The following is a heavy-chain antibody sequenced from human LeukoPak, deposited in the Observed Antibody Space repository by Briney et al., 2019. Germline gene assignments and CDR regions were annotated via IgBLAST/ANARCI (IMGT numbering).Heavy chain of an antibody. V-gene: IGHV4-61*02. CDR1: GGSISSGSYY. Sequence: SETLSLTCTVSGGSISSGSYYWGWIRQPAGKGLEWIGRIYTSGSTNYNPSLKSRVTISVDTSKNQFSLKLSSVTAADTAVYYCAREVPLLMTTVTTGIDYWGQGTLATVSS. J-gene: IGHJ4*02. D-gene: IGHD4-11*01. CDR2: IYTSGST. CDR3: AREVPLLMTTVTTGIDY.